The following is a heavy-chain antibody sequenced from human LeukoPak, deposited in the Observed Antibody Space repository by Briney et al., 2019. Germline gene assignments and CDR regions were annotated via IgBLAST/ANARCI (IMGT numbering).Heavy chain of an antibody. CDR2: IWYDGSNK. CDR1: GFTFSSYG. D-gene: IGHD4-17*01. V-gene: IGHV3-33*01. Sequence: HPGGSLRLSCAASGFTFSSYGMHWVRQAPGKGLEWVAVIWYDGSNKYYADSVKGRFTISRDNSKNTLYLQMNSLRAEDTAVYYCARSTTVTTPPTEYFQHWGQGTLVTVSS. CDR3: ARSTTVTTPPTEYFQH. J-gene: IGHJ1*01.